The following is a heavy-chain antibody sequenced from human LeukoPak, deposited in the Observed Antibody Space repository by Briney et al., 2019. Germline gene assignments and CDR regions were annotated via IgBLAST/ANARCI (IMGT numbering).Heavy chain of an antibody. V-gene: IGHV4-59*08. D-gene: IGHD3-16*01. CDR2: IYYSGNT. Sequence: ASETLSLTCTVSGASISSWYWSWIRQPPGKGLEWIGSIYYSGNTYYNPSLMSRVTILVDTSKNQFSLKLTSVTATDTAVYYCARWSSGVGRGDYWGQGTLVTVSS. J-gene: IGHJ4*02. CDR3: ARWSSGVGRGDY. CDR1: GASISSWY.